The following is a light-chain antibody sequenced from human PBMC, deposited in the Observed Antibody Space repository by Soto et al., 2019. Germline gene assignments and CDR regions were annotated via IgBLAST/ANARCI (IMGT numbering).Light chain of an antibody. V-gene: IGLV2-14*03. CDR2: DVT. J-gene: IGLJ1*01. Sequence: QSVLTQPASVSGSPGHSITISCTGTSSDVGGYNYVSWYQQHPGKVPTLMIHDVTNRPSGVSNRFSGSKSGNTASLTISGLQAEDEADYYCSSYTNSRTYVFGTGTKVTVL. CDR1: SSDVGGYNY. CDR3: SSYTNSRTYV.